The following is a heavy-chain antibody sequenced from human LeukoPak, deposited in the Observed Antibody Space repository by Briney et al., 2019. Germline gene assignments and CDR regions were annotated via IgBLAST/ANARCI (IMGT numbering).Heavy chain of an antibody. CDR2: IYYSGST. D-gene: IGHD3-22*01. CDR3: ARDARPMIVVAGGYFDY. J-gene: IGHJ4*02. V-gene: IGHV4-39*07. Sequence: KTSETLSLTCTVSGGSISSSSYYWGWIRQPPGKGLEWIGSIYYSGSTYYNPSLKSRVTISVDTSKNQFSLKLSSVTAADTAVYYCARDARPMIVVAGGYFDYWGQGTLVTVSS. CDR1: GGSISSSSYY.